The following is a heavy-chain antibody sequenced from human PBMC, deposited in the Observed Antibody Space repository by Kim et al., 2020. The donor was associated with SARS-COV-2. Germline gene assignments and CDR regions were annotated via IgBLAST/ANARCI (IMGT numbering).Heavy chain of an antibody. V-gene: IGHV1-18*01. Sequence: ASVKVSCKASGYTFTSYGISWVRQAPGQGLEWMGWISAYNGNTNYAQKLQGRVTMTTDTSTSTAYMELRSLRSDDTAVYYCARDRGVRIEVSGACMDVWGQGTTVTVSS. D-gene: IGHD6-19*01. J-gene: IGHJ6*02. CDR2: ISAYNGNT. CDR3: ARDRGVRIEVSGACMDV. CDR1: GYTFTSYG.